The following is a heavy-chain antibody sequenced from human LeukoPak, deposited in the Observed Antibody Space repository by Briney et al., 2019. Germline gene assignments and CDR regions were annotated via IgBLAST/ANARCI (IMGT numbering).Heavy chain of an antibody. CDR3: ARENFVDYGGAFDI. CDR1: GFTLSRYE. V-gene: IGHV3-48*03. J-gene: IGHJ3*02. Sequence: PGGSLRLSCAASGFTLSRYEMNWVRQAPGKGLEWVSYISGSGRNIYYADSVKGRFTISRDNAKNSLYLQMSSLRAEDTAVYFCARENFVDYGGAFDIWGQGTMVTVSS. D-gene: IGHD4-17*01. CDR2: ISGSGRNI.